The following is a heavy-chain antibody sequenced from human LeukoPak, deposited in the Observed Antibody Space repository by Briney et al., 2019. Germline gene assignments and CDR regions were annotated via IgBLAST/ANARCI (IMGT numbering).Heavy chain of an antibody. CDR2: VYYTGST. CDR1: GGSISSYNYY. Sequence: SETLSLTCTVSGGSISSYNYYWGWIRQPPGQGLEWIGSVYYTGSTYYNPSLMRRVTVSVVTSKNQFSLKLSSVTAADTAVYYCARASSVVPSARYMDVWGKGTTVTVSS. D-gene: IGHD2-2*01. J-gene: IGHJ6*03. CDR3: ARASSVVPSARYMDV. V-gene: IGHV4-39*07.